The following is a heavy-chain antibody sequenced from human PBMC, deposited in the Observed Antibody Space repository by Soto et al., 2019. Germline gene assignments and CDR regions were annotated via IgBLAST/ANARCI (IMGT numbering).Heavy chain of an antibody. Sequence: QVQLQESGPGLVKPSETLSLTCTVSGGSISSYYWSWIRQPPGKGLEWIGYIYYSGSTNYNPSLKRRVTISVDTSKHQFSLKLSSVTAADTAVYYCARTLYSYGPRFDYWGQGTLVTVSS. V-gene: IGHV4-59*01. CDR1: GGSISSYY. D-gene: IGHD5-18*01. CDR3: ARTLYSYGPRFDY. CDR2: IYYSGST. J-gene: IGHJ4*02.